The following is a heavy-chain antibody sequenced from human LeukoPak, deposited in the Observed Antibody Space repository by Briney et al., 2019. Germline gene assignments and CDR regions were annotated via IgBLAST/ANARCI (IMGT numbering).Heavy chain of an antibody. Sequence: PSETLSLTCTVSGGSISSSTYYWDWIRQPPGQGLEWIGNIYDSGDTYYTPSLKSRVTMFVDTSKNQFSLKLSSVTAADTAVYYCARGRGNVVTAPDIWGQGTTVTVSS. V-gene: IGHV4-39*01. CDR3: ARGRGNVVTAPDI. CDR2: IYDSGDT. D-gene: IGHD2-21*02. CDR1: GGSISSSTYY. J-gene: IGHJ6*02.